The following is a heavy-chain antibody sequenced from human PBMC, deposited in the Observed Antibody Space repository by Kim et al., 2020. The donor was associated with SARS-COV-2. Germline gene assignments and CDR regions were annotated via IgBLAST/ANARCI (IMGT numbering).Heavy chain of an antibody. Sequence: GGSLRLSCAASGFAFSSYAMTWVRQAPGKGLEWVSGISGSGDRTYYADSVKGRFTISRDNSKNTLYLQMNSLRAEDTAVYYCAKAHSSGWYLHYWGQGTLVTGSS. CDR1: GFAFSSYA. J-gene: IGHJ4*02. D-gene: IGHD6-19*01. V-gene: IGHV3-23*01. CDR2: ISGSGDRT. CDR3: AKAHSSGWYLHY.